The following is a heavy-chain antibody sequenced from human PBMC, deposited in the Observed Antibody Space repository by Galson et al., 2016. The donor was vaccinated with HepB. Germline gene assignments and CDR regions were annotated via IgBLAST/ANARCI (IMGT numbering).Heavy chain of an antibody. CDR1: GFSFSSYN. Sequence: SLRLSCAASGFSFSSYNMNWVRQAPGKGLEWVSFLSSTSSTIYYADSVKGRFTISRDNAKNSLYLQMNSLRDEDTALYYCSRELMGSKEYYYYGMDVWGQGTTVTVSS. J-gene: IGHJ6*02. V-gene: IGHV3-48*02. CDR3: SRELMGSKEYYYYGMDV. CDR2: LSSTSSTI. D-gene: IGHD1-26*01.